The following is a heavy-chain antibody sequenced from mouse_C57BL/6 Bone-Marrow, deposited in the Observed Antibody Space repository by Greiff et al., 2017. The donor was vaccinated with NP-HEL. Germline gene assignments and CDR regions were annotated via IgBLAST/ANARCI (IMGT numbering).Heavy chain of an antibody. Sequence: DVQLVESGGGLVQPGGSLKLSCAASGFTFSDYYMYWVRQTPEKRLEWVAYISNGGGSTYYPDTVKGRFTISRDNAKNTLYLQMSRLKSEDTAMYYCARWNGSSYEAMDYWGQGTSVTVSS. CDR1: GFTFSDYY. V-gene: IGHV5-12*01. CDR3: ARWNGSSYEAMDY. J-gene: IGHJ4*01. CDR2: ISNGGGST. D-gene: IGHD1-1*01.